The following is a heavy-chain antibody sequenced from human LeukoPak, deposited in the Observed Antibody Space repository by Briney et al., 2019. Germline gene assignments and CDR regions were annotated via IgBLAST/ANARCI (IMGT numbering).Heavy chain of an antibody. J-gene: IGHJ6*03. CDR1: GYTFTSYG. V-gene: IGHV1-18*01. Sequence: GASVKVSCKASGYTFTSYGISWVRQAPGQGLEGMGWISAYNGNTNYAQKLQGRVTITADKSTSTAYMELSSLRSEDTAVYYCARVVGLTGYSSTWYSGYYYYMDVWGKGTTVTVSS. CDR3: ARVVGLTGYSSTWYSGYYYYMDV. D-gene: IGHD6-13*01. CDR2: ISAYNGNT.